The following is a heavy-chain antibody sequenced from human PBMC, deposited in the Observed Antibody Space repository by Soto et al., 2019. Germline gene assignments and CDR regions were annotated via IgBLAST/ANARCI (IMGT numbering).Heavy chain of an antibody. CDR1: GFALSTYE. J-gene: IGHJ4*02. CDR2: ISKSGTTT. V-gene: IGHV3-48*03. D-gene: IGHD2-8*01. CDR3: ARGYCTSSACYWNFDY. Sequence: GGSLRLSCAASGFALSTYEMMWVRQSPGKGLEWVSYISKSGTTTYYADSVRGRFTISRDNAKDSLDMQMNSLRAEDTAVYYCARGYCTSSACYWNFDYSGQGTLVTVSS.